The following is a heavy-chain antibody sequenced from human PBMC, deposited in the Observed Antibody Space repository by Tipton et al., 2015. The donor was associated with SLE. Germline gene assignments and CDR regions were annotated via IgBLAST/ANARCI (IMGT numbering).Heavy chain of an antibody. CDR3: ARHGWQQLDRDGFDF. Sequence: TLSLTCTVSGGSISSSSYYWGWIRQPPGKGLEWIGSIYYSGSTYYTPSLKSRVSISVDTPKTQFSLRLNSVTAADTAVFYCARHGWQQLDRDGFDFWGQGTLVTVSS. V-gene: IGHV4-39*01. J-gene: IGHJ4*02. CDR2: IYYSGST. CDR1: GGSISSSSYY. D-gene: IGHD6-13*01.